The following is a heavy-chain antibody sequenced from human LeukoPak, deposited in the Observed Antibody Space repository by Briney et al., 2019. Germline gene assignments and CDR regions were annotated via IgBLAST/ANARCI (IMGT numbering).Heavy chain of an antibody. D-gene: IGHD3-10*01. Sequence: LETLSLTCTVSGGSISSYYWSWIRQPAGKGLEWIGRISTGGSTNYNPSLKSRVTMSVDTSKNHFSLKLSSVTAADTAVYYCTEGITMDYWDQGTLVTVSS. CDR3: TEGITMDY. CDR1: GGSISSYY. CDR2: ISTGGST. V-gene: IGHV4-4*07. J-gene: IGHJ4*02.